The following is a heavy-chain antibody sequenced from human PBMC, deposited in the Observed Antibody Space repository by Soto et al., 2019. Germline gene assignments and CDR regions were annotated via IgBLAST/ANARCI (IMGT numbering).Heavy chain of an antibody. Sequence: LRLSCAASGFTFSSYGMHWVRQAPGKGLEWVAVISYDGSNKYYADSVKGRFTISRDNSKNTLYLQMNSLRAEDTAVYYCAKGGHYYDSSLFDYWGQGTLVTVSS. V-gene: IGHV3-30*18. J-gene: IGHJ4*02. CDR3: AKGGHYYDSSLFDY. D-gene: IGHD3-22*01. CDR1: GFTFSSYG. CDR2: ISYDGSNK.